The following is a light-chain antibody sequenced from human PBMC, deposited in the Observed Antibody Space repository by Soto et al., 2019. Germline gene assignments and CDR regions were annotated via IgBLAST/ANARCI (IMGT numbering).Light chain of an antibody. CDR3: QQYGSSGT. CDR2: DAS. CDR1: QSVSYY. J-gene: IGKJ1*01. V-gene: IGKV3-20*01. Sequence: IVLTHSPGTLSLSPWERATLSCRASQSVSYYLAWYQQKPGQAPRLLIYDASSRATGVPDRFSGSGSGTDFTLTISRLEPEDFAVYYCQQYGSSGTFGQGTKV.